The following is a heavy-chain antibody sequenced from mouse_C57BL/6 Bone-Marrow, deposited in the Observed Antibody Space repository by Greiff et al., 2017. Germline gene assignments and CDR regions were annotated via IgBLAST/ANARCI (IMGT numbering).Heavy chain of an antibody. D-gene: IGHD1-1*01. CDR3: SRQVTTVLATKYFDV. J-gene: IGHJ1*03. CDR2: ISGGGGNT. V-gene: IGHV5-9*01. CDR1: GFTFRSYT. Sequence: DVMLVESGGGLVKPGGSLKLSCAASGFTFRSYTMSWVRQTPEKRLQWVAAISGGGGNTYYPDSVKGRFTISRDNDKNILYLQMSSRRSEDTALYYCSRQVTTVLATKYFDVWGTGTTVTVSS.